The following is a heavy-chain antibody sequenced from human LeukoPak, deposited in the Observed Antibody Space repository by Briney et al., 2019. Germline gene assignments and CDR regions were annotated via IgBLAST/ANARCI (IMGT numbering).Heavy chain of an antibody. CDR1: GGSFSGYH. CDR3: ARGRHDITMIVVVMTSASYYLDV. V-gene: IGHV4-34*01. D-gene: IGHD3-22*01. CDR2: INPSGST. Sequence: SETLSLTCAVYGGSFSGYHWTWIRQSPGKGLEWIGDINPSGSTYYNPSLKSRLTISVDPSKNQFSLKLRSVTAADTAVYYCARGRHDITMIVVVMTSASYYLDVWGKGTTVTVS. J-gene: IGHJ6*03.